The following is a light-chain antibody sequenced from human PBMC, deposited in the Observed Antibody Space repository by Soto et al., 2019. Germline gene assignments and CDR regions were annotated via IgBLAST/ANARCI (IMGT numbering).Light chain of an antibody. J-gene: IGKJ5*01. CDR3: QQYNNWPPIT. CDR2: DTS. CDR1: QSVSIK. Sequence: EIVRTQSAATFSASPGDKATLSCRASQSVSIKLAWYQQKPGQAPRLLIYDTSTRATGIPARFSGSGSGTEFTLTISSLQSEDFAVYYCQQYNNWPPITFGQGTRLEI. V-gene: IGKV3-15*01.